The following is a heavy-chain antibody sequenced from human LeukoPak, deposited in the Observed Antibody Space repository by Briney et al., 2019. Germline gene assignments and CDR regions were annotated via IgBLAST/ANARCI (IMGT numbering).Heavy chain of an antibody. D-gene: IGHD3-10*01. CDR2: INPGDSDT. CDR1: GYSSTSSW. Sequence: GESLKISCQASGYSSTSSWIGWARQMPGKGLEWMAIINPGDSDTRYSPSFQGQVTISADKSISTVYLQWGSLKASDTAMYYCARQPGAGWFDPWGQGTLVTVSS. CDR3: ARQPGAGWFDP. J-gene: IGHJ5*02. V-gene: IGHV5-51*01.